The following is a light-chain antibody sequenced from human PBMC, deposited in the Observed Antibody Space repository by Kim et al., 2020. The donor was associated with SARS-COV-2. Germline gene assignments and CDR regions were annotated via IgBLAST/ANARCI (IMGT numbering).Light chain of an antibody. Sequence: GQSVTISCTGASSAVGRYNRVSWYQQPPGTAPKLIIYEVNNRPSGVPDRFSGSKSGNTASLTISGLQAQDEADYYCSSYTDTNTLIFGGGTKVTVL. CDR3: SSYTDTNTLI. J-gene: IGLJ2*01. V-gene: IGLV2-18*02. CDR1: SSAVGRYNR. CDR2: EVN.